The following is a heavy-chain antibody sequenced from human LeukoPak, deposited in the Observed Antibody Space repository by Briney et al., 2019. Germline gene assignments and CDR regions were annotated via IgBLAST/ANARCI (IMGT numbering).Heavy chain of an antibody. Sequence: PGGSLRLSCAASGFTFSTYWMAWVRQAPGKGLEWVASMNQDGNEKYYVDSVKGRFTISRDNAKNSLNLQMNGLRVGDTAVYYCARDAESGGSYFDYWGQGTLVTVSS. CDR1: GFTFSTYW. CDR3: ARDAESGGSYFDY. CDR2: MNQDGNEK. V-gene: IGHV3-7*01. D-gene: IGHD2-15*01. J-gene: IGHJ4*02.